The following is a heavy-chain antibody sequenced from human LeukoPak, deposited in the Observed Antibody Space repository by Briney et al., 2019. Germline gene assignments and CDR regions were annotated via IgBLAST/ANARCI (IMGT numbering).Heavy chain of an antibody. V-gene: IGHV1-2*02. CDR3: ARELNCSSTSCHTDSDYYYYGMDV. J-gene: IGHJ6*02. D-gene: IGHD2-2*02. CDR1: GYTFTGYY. CDR2: INPNSGGT. Sequence: GASVKVSCKASGYTFTGYYMHWVRQAPGQGLEWMGWINPNSGGTNYAQKFQGRVTMTRDTSISTAYMELSRLRSDDTAVYYCARELNCSSTSCHTDSDYYYYGMDVWGQGTTVTVSS.